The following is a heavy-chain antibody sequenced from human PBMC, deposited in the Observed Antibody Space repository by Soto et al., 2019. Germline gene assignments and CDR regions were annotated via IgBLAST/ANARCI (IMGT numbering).Heavy chain of an antibody. CDR2: IYYSGST. Sequence: SETLSLTCTVSGGSISSSSYYWGWIRQPPGKGLEWIGSIYYSGSTYHDPSLKSRVTISADTSKNQFSLKLSSVTAADTAVYYCARQDGFGDTNFDYWGQGTLVTVSS. CDR3: ARQDGFGDTNFDY. CDR1: GGSISSSSYY. V-gene: IGHV4-39*01. D-gene: IGHD3-10*01. J-gene: IGHJ4*02.